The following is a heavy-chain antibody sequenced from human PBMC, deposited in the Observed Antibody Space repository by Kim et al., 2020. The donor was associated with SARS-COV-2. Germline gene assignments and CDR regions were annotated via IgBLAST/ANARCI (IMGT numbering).Heavy chain of an antibody. J-gene: IGHJ3*02. CDR3: ARDRDLRYFDLSHAFDI. CDR2: INWNGGST. Sequence: GGSLRLSCAASGFTFDDYGMSWVRQAPGKGLEWVSGINWNGGSTGYADSVKGRFTISRDNAKNSLYLQMNSLRAEDTALYHCARDRDLRYFDLSHAFDIWGQGTMVTVSS. CDR1: GFTFDDYG. D-gene: IGHD3-9*01. V-gene: IGHV3-20*01.